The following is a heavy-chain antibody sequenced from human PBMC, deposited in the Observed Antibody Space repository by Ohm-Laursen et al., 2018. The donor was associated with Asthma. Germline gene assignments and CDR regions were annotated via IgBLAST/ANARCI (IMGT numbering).Heavy chain of an antibody. CDR1: GITFSNAW. D-gene: IGHD3-10*01. CDR2: IRSKAAGGTT. V-gene: IGHV3-15*01. CDR3: ATEVLWFGENYGTDV. Sequence: SLTLSCTATGITFSNAWMNWVRQAPGKGLEWVGRIRSKAAGGTTDDAAPVKGRFSISRDDSKNTLYLQMSSLKTEDTAVYYCATEVLWFGENYGTDVWGQGTTVTVSS. J-gene: IGHJ6*02.